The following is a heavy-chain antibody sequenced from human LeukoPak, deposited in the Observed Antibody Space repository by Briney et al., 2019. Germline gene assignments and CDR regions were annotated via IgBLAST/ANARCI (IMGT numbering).Heavy chain of an antibody. J-gene: IGHJ4*02. CDR3: AKVSTVSSLSSGYYPIDS. D-gene: IGHD3-22*01. CDR1: GLTFSSYA. V-gene: IGHV3-23*01. CDR2: ISGSGGST. Sequence: PGGSLRLSCTASGLTFSSYAMSWVRQAPGKGLEWVSVISGSGGSTDYADSVKGRFTISRDNSKNTLYLQMNSLRAEDTAVYYCAKVSTVSSLSSGYYPIDSWGQGTLVTVSS.